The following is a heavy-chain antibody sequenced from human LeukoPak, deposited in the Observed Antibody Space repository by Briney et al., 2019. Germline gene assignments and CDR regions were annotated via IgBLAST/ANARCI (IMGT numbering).Heavy chain of an antibody. Sequence: ASVKVSCKASGYIFTSYYMHWVRQAPGQGLEWMGWINPNTGSTNFAQKFQGRMAMMRATSITTFYMELNSLRSDDTAVYYCARSVSISPMFDYWGQGTLIPVSS. CDR3: ARSVSISPMFDY. CDR2: INPNTGST. J-gene: IGHJ4*02. D-gene: IGHD2-21*01. CDR1: GYIFTSYY. V-gene: IGHV1-2*02.